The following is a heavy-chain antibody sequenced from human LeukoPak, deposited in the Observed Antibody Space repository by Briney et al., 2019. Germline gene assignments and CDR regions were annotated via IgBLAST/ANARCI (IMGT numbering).Heavy chain of an antibody. D-gene: IGHD3-16*02. CDR2: ISDTGRRT. CDR1: GFTFNDYA. Sequence: GGSLRLSCAASGFTFNDYAMSWVRQAAGKGLEWVSGISDTGRRTFYADSVKGRFTISRDDSKKTLYLQMNTLRAEDTAIYFCARHDSFIPYWGQGTLVTVSS. J-gene: IGHJ4*02. V-gene: IGHV3-23*01. CDR3: ARHDSFIPY.